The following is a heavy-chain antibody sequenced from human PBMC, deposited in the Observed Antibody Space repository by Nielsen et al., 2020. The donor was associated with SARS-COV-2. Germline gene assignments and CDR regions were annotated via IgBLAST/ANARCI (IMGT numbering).Heavy chain of an antibody. Sequence: SETLSLTCTVSGGSISSGDYYWSWIRQPPGKGLEWIGYIYYSGSTYYNPSLKSRVTISVDTSKNQFSLKLSSVTAADTAVYYCARVRYFDWGIDYWGQGTLVTVSS. CDR2: IYYSGST. CDR3: ARVRYFDWGIDY. V-gene: IGHV4-30-4*01. J-gene: IGHJ4*02. D-gene: IGHD3-9*01. CDR1: GGSISSGDYY.